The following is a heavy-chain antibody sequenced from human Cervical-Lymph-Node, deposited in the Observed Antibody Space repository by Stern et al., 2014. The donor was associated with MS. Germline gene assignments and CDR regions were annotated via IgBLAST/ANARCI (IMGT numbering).Heavy chain of an antibody. J-gene: IGHJ6*02. CDR2: MTANNANT. D-gene: IGHD5-18*01. CDR3: VRGGFSYGYGLDA. Sequence: QVQLLQPGSQVRKPGASVKVSCQASGYTFINYDIFWVRQATGQVLEWMGWMTANNANTGHAQKFQGRVTMTRNTSISTAYMELSGLRSDDTAVYYCVRGGFSYGYGLDAWGQGTAVIVSS. V-gene: IGHV1-8*01. CDR1: GYTFINYD.